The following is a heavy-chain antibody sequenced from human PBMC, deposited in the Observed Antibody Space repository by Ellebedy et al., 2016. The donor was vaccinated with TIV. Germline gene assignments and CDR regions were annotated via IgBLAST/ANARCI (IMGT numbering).Heavy chain of an antibody. CDR2: INHSGST. J-gene: IGHJ6*02. Sequence: SETLSLTCAVYGGSFSGYYWSWIRQPPGKGLEWIGEINHSGSTNYNPSLKSRFTISVDTYKNQFSLKLSSVTAADTAVYYCARDQTWIQLWGESWDVWGQGTTVTVSS. V-gene: IGHV4-34*01. CDR1: GGSFSGYY. CDR3: ARDQTWIQLWGESWDV. D-gene: IGHD5-18*01.